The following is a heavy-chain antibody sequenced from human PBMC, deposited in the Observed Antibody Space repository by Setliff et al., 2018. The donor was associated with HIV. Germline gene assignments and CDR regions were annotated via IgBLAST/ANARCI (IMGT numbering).Heavy chain of an antibody. CDR2: IYWDDFE. V-gene: IGHV2-5*02. CDR1: GFSFRTNGVG. J-gene: IGHJ4*02. CDR3: AHRVTDPVPYYDSSGYFDY. D-gene: IGHD3-22*01. Sequence: VSGPYAGEPTQTLTLTCTFSGFSFRTNGVGVGWIRQSPGRALEWLAIIYWDDFEHYSPSLKNRLIITKDTSKNQVVLTMTNMDPVDTATYYCAHRVTDPVPYYDSSGYFDYWGQGTLVTVSS.